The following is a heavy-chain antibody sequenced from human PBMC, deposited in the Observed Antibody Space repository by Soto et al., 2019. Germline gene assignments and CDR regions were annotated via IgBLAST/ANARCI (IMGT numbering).Heavy chain of an antibody. CDR2: ISPGSRYP. J-gene: IGHJ4*02. Sequence: PGGSLRLSCAGSGFTFGDSYMSWIRQAPGKGLEWLSYISPGSRYPAYADSVKGRFTISXXXXXXSXFXQXTXLTAXDTAMYYCVRGRRGGLFDSWGQGTIVTGSS. V-gene: IGHV3-11*06. CDR3: VRGRRGGLFDS. CDR1: GFTFGDSY. D-gene: IGHD3-3*01.